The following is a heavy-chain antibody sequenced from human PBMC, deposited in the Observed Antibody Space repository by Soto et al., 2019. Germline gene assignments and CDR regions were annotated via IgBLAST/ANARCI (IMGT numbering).Heavy chain of an antibody. J-gene: IGHJ5*02. V-gene: IGHV4-30-2*01. CDR3: ARVPGP. CDR1: DGSSGGGGYS. Sequence: SEPICVTSAVADGSSGGGGYSWSWIRQPPGKGLEWIGYIYHSGSTYYNPSLKSRVTISVDRSKNQFSLKLSSVTAADTAVYYCARVPGPWGQGTLVTVSS. CDR2: IYHSGST.